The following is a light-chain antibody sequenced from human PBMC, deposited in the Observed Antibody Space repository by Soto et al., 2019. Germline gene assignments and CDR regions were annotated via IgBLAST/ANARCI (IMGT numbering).Light chain of an antibody. J-gene: IGKJ1*01. Sequence: EIVLTQSPGTLSLSPGERATLSCRASQSVSNNYLAWYQQKPGQAPRLLIYGASNRATGIPARFSGSGSGTDFTLTISSLETEDFAVYYCQQRSDWPPTFGQGTKVDIK. CDR3: QQRSDWPPT. CDR2: GAS. CDR1: QSVSNNY. V-gene: IGKV3-11*01.